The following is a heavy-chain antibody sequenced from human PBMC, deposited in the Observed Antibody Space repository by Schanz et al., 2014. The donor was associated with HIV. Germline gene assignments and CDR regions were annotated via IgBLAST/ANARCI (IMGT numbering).Heavy chain of an antibody. Sequence: QVQLVESGGGVVQPGGSLRLSCAASGFDFGVYGMHWVRQAPGKGLEWVAVISYDGRNKYFGHSVKGRFTVSRDNSKNTLYLQLKSLRAEDTAVYYCAKDRNYYDSRYRGKGNYYYYYGMDVWGQGTTVSVSS. J-gene: IGHJ6*02. CDR2: ISYDGRNK. D-gene: IGHD3-22*01. V-gene: IGHV3-30*18. CDR1: GFDFGVYG. CDR3: AKDRNYYDSRYRGKGNYYYYYGMDV.